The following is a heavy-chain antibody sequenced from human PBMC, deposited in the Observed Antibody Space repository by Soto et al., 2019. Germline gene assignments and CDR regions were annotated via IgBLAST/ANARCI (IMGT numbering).Heavy chain of an antibody. CDR2: XXLXFGPX. CDR3: VTIDHCGNQGAFDY. Sequence: ASVKVCCKASGGTFSSYAISWVRQAPGQGLEGXGGXXLXFGPXNXXXXXXGRVTFTADKSTSTAYMERSSLRSEDTAVYYCVTIDHCGNQGAFDYWGQGTPVTLSS. J-gene: IGHJ4*02. D-gene: IGHD2-15*01. CDR1: GGTFSSYA. V-gene: IGHV1-69*06.